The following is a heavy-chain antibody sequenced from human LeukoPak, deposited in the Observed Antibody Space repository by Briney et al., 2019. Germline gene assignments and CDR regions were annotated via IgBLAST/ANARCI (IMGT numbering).Heavy chain of an antibody. Sequence: SGPALVKPTQTLTLTCTFSGFSLSTSGMCVSWIRQPPGKALEWLARIDWDDDKYYSTSLKTRLTISKDTSKNQVVLTMTNVDPVDTATYYCARINDLEPGRYFDYWGQGTLVTVSS. CDR1: GFSLSTSGMC. CDR2: IDWDDDK. J-gene: IGHJ4*02. D-gene: IGHD3-9*01. V-gene: IGHV2-70*11. CDR3: ARINDLEPGRYFDY.